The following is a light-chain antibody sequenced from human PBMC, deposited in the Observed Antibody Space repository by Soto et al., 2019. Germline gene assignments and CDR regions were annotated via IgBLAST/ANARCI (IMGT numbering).Light chain of an antibody. CDR2: LGS. V-gene: IGKV2-28*01. CDR1: ESLLHSNGYNY. Sequence: DIVMTQSPLSLPVTPGEPSSISCSSSESLLHSNGYNYLDWYLQKPGQSPQLLIYLGSNRASGAPDKFSGSGSGTDFTLKISRVEAEDVGVYYCMQGLQTPQITFGQGTRLEIK. J-gene: IGKJ5*01. CDR3: MQGLQTPQIT.